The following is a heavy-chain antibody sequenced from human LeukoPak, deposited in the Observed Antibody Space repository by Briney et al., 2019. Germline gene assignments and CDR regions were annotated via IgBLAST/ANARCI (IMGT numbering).Heavy chain of an antibody. CDR2: ISSSSSYI. J-gene: IGHJ4*02. V-gene: IGHV3-21*01. CDR1: GFTFSSYS. Sequence: PGGSLRLSCAASGFTFSSYSMNWVRQAPGKGLEWVSSISSSSSYIYYADSVKGRFTISRDNAKNSLYLQMNSLRAEDTAVYYCARSSPGIAVACMGSLFDYWGQGTLVTVSS. D-gene: IGHD6-19*01. CDR3: ARSSPGIAVACMGSLFDY.